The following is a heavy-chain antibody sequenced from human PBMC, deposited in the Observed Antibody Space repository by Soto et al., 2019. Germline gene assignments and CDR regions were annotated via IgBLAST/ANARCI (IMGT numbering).Heavy chain of an antibody. J-gene: IGHJ2*01. CDR2: IKQDGTEK. D-gene: IGHD2-2*01. CDR1: GFTFGSYW. V-gene: IGHV3-7*03. CDR3: ARFATSPFDYWYFDL. Sequence: VQLVESGGGLVQPGGSLRLSCAASGFTFGSYWMSWVRQAPGKGLEWVANIKQDGTEKYYVDSVKGRFTISGDNAKNSLYLQMHSLRAEDTAVYYCARFATSPFDYWYFDLWGRGALVTVSS.